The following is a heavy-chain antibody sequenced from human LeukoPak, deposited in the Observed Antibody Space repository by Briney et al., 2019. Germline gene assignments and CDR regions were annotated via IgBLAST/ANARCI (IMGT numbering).Heavy chain of an antibody. Sequence: GGSLRLSCAASGFTFSHYWMSWVRQAPGKGLERVASIKQDGSQKYYGDSVKGRFTISRDNAKNSLYLQMNSLRAEDTAFYYRAKDGNSWSLDYWGQGTLVTVSS. J-gene: IGHJ4*02. D-gene: IGHD6-13*01. CDR3: AKDGNSWSLDY. V-gene: IGHV3-7*01. CDR2: IKQDGSQK. CDR1: GFTFSHYW.